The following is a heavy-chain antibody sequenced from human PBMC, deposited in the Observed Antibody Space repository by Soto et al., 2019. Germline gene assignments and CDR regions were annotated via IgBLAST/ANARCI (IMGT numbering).Heavy chain of an antibody. CDR1: GFTFSYSW. D-gene: IGHD2-2*01. V-gene: IGHV3-15*07. Sequence: EVQLLESGGGLVKPGESLRLSCAASGFTFSYSWLNWVRQVPGKGLEWVGRIKGKTDGGTTDYSAPVKGRFNNSRDDSKHTLYLQMTNQTTEDTAVYYCTTDDLSTSYYWYTMKVWGRGTTVTVSS. CDR2: IKGKTDGGTT. CDR3: TTDDLSTSYYWYTMKV. J-gene: IGHJ6*02.